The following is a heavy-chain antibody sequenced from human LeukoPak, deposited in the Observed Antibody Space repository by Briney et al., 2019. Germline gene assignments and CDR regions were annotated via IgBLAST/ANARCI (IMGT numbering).Heavy chain of an antibody. Sequence: SETLSLTCTVSGGSISTTSYYWSWIRQPPGKGLEWIGSIYYSGSTYYNPSLKSRVTISVDTSKNQFSLKLSSVTAADTAVYYCARSNRLADYWGQGTLVTVSS. J-gene: IGHJ4*02. CDR2: IYYSGST. CDR3: ARSNRLADY. CDR1: GGSISTTSYY. V-gene: IGHV4-39*07. D-gene: IGHD2/OR15-2a*01.